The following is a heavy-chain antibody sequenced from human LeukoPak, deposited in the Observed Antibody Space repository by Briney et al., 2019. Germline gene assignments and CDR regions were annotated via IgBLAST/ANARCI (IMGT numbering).Heavy chain of an antibody. Sequence: GGSLRLSCAASGFTFSSYAMSWVRQAPGKGLEWVSAISGSGGSTYYADSVKGRFTISRDNSKNTLYLQMNSLRAEDTAVYYCAKLQPQAYYDILTGYYFDYWGQGTLVTVSS. CDR2: ISGSGGST. D-gene: IGHD3-9*01. CDR3: AKLQPQAYYDILTGYYFDY. V-gene: IGHV3-23*01. J-gene: IGHJ4*02. CDR1: GFTFSSYA.